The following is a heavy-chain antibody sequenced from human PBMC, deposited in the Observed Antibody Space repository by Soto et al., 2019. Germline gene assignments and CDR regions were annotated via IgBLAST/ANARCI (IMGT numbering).Heavy chain of an antibody. CDR2: ISGTGENK. D-gene: IGHD4-17*01. Sequence: GGSLRLSCAASGFTFSRVSTSWVRQAPGKGLEWVSGISGTGENKHYADSVRGRFAISRDNSKNTLYLQMNSLRAEDTAVYFCAKSTGDGWTTYYFYWWGQGTLVTVSS. V-gene: IGHV3-23*01. J-gene: IGHJ4*02. CDR1: GFTFSRVS. CDR3: AKSTGDGWTTYYFYW.